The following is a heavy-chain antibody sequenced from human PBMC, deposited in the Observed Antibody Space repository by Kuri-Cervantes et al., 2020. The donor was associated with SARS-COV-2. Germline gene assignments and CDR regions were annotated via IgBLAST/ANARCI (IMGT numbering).Heavy chain of an antibody. Sequence: ASVKVSCKASENTFRGYYIHWVRQAPGQGLEWMGWINPNTGDTKYAQKFQGRVTMTRDMPISTGYMELTSLISPDTAVYYCAGIRAVYGDPVVHFDFWGQGTLVTVSS. CDR2: INPNTGDT. CDR1: ENTFRGYY. J-gene: IGHJ4*02. D-gene: IGHD4-17*01. CDR3: AGIRAVYGDPVVHFDF. V-gene: IGHV1-2*02.